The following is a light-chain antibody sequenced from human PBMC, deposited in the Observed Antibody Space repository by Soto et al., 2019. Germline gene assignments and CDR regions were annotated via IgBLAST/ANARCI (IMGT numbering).Light chain of an antibody. CDR3: SSYTSTSTRV. J-gene: IGLJ1*01. V-gene: IGLV2-14*01. Sequence: QAVVTQPASVSGSPGQSITISCTGTSSDVGGYNFVSWYQQHPGKAPKLMIYDVSNRPSGVSSRFSGSKSGNTASLTISGLQAEDEADYYCSSYTSTSTRVFGTGTKVTVL. CDR2: DVS. CDR1: SSDVGGYNF.